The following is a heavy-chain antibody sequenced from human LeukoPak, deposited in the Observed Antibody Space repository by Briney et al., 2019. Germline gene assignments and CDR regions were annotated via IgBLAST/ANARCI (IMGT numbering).Heavy chain of an antibody. J-gene: IGHJ4*02. V-gene: IGHV3-23*01. CDR3: AKGQGYNYGDSINY. Sequence: GGSLRLSCAASGFTFSSYAMSWVRQAPGKGLEWVSAISGSGGSTYYADSVKGRFTVSRDNSKNTLYLQMNSLRDEDTAAYYCAKGQGYNYGDSINYWGQGTLVTVSS. D-gene: IGHD5-18*01. CDR2: ISGSGGST. CDR1: GFTFSSYA.